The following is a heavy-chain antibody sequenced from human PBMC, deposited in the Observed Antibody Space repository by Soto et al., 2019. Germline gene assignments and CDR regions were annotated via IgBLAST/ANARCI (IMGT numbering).Heavy chain of an antibody. V-gene: IGHV4-39*01. CDR2: IYYSGST. CDR1: GGSISSSSYY. CDR3: ARSSQFFDY. J-gene: IGHJ4*02. Sequence: QLQLQESGPGLVKPSETLSLTCTVSGGSISSSSYYWGWIRQPTGKGLEWIGSIYYSGSTYYNPSLKSRVTISVDTSKNQFSLKLSSVTAADTAVYYCARSSQFFDYWGQGTLVTVSS.